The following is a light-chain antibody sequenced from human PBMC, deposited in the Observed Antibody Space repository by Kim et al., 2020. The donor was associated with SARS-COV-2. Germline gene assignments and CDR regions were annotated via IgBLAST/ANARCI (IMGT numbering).Light chain of an antibody. CDR2: GKN. CDR3: NSRDSSGHVV. V-gene: IGLV3-19*01. Sequence: VALGQTVRITCQGDSLRKYYANWYQQKPGQAPLLVIYGKNNRPSGIPDRFSGSSSGNTASLTITGAQAEDEADYYCNSRDSSGHVVFGGGTQLTVL. J-gene: IGLJ3*02. CDR1: SLRKYY.